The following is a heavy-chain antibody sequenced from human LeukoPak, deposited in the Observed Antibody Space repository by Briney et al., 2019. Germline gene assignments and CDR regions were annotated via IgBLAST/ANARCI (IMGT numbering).Heavy chain of an antibody. D-gene: IGHD1-26*01. J-gene: IGHJ4*02. CDR2: ISYDGSNK. CDR1: GFTFSSYA. V-gene: IGHV3-30-3*01. CDR3: ATPGAN. Sequence: GGSLRLSCAASGFTFSSYAMSWVRQAPGKGLEWVAVISYDGSNKYYADSVKGRFTISRDNSKNTLYLQMNSLRAEDTAVYYCATPGANWGRGTLVTVSS.